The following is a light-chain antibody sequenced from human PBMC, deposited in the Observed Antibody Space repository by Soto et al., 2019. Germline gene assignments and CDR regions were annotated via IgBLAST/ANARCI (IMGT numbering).Light chain of an antibody. Sequence: DIQMTQSPSSVSASVGDRVTISCRASQGISSWLAWYQQKPGEAPKLLIYKASTLQTGVPSRFSGSGSGTDFTLTITSLQPEDFATYYCHQASSFPLPFGGGTKVEIK. J-gene: IGKJ4*01. CDR2: KAS. V-gene: IGKV1-12*01. CDR3: HQASSFPLP. CDR1: QGISSW.